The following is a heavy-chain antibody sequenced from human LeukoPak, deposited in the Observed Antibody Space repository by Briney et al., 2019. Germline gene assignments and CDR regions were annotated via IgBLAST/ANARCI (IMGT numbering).Heavy chain of an antibody. D-gene: IGHD4-11*01. CDR1: GGSISSYY. CDR2: IYYRGST. J-gene: IGHJ4*02. Sequence: SETLSLTCTVSGGSISSYYWSWIRQPPGQGLEWIGYIYYRGSTNYNPSLKSRVTISLDTSKNQFSLKLSSVTAADTAVFYCARYRVTTVTAGFDYWGQGTLVTVSS. V-gene: IGHV4-59*08. CDR3: ARYRVTTVTAGFDY.